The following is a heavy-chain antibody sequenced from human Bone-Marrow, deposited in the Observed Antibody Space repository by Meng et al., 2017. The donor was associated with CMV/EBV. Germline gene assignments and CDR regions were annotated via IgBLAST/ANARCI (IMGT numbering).Heavy chain of an antibody. V-gene: IGHV1-18*04. CDR3: ARARYSSSSGGPYYFDF. J-gene: IGHJ4*02. CDR1: GYTFTGYY. Sequence: ASVKVSCKASGYTFTGYYMYWVRQAPGQGLEWMGWISGYYGNTNYAQNLQGRVTMTTDTSTTSVYMELRSPRSDDTAVYYCARARYSSSSGGPYYFDFWGQGTLVTVSS. CDR2: ISGYYGNT. D-gene: IGHD6-6*01.